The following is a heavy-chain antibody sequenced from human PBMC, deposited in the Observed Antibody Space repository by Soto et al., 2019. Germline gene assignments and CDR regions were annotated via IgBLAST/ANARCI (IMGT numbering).Heavy chain of an antibody. D-gene: IGHD3-10*01. CDR1: GGSISSGDYY. CDR2: IYYSGST. V-gene: IGHV4-30-4*01. Sequence: SETLSLTCTVSGGSISSGDYYWSWIRQPPGKGLEWTGYIYYSGSTYYNPSLKSRVTISVDTSKNQFSLKLSSVTAADTAVYYCARVGGFGATTIDYWGQGTLVT. CDR3: ARVGGFGATTIDY. J-gene: IGHJ4*02.